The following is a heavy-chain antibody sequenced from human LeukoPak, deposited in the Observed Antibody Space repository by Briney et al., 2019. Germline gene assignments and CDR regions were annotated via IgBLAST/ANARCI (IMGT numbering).Heavy chain of an antibody. CDR2: IIPIFGTA. V-gene: IGHV1-69*13. Sequence: GASVKVSCKASGGTFSSYAISGVRQAPGQGLEWMGGIIPIFGTANYAQKFQSRVTITADESTSTAYMELSSLRSEDTAVYYCASSQPGQQLAHPFDYWGQGTLVTVSS. D-gene: IGHD6-13*01. CDR1: GGTFSSYA. J-gene: IGHJ4*02. CDR3: ASSQPGQQLAHPFDY.